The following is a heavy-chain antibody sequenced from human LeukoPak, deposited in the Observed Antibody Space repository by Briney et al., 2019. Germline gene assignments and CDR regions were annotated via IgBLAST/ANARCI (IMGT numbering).Heavy chain of an antibody. V-gene: IGHV1-69*05. J-gene: IGHJ4*02. CDR2: IIPIFGTA. Sequence: GASVKVSCKASGGTFSSYAISWVRQAPGQGLEWMGGIIPIFGTANYAQKFQGRVTITTDESTSTVYMELSSRRSEDTAVYYCARAREMATSSRYYFDYWGQGTLVTVSS. CDR3: ARAREMATSSRYYFDY. D-gene: IGHD5-24*01. CDR1: GGTFSSYA.